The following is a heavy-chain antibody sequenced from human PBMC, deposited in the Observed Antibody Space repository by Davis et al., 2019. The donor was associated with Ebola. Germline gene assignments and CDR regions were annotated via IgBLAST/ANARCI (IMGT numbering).Heavy chain of an antibody. V-gene: IGHV3-7*03. CDR1: GFSISSYW. CDR3: ARQWMAFDY. CDR2: IKQDGSET. Sequence: GESLKISCEASGFSISSYWMSWVRQAPGKGLEWVANIKQDGSETHYVDSVKGRFTISRDNAKNSLFLQMNSLRAEDTAVYYCARQWMAFDYWGQGTLVTVSS. J-gene: IGHJ4*02. D-gene: IGHD6-19*01.